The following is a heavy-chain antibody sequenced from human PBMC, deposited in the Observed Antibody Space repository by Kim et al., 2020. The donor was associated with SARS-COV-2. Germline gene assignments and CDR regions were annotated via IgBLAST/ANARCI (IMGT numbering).Heavy chain of an antibody. Sequence: GGSLRLSCAASGFTFSNYAMTWVRQPPGKGLEWVSSISGGGGNTKYADSVKGRFTISRDNSKTTQYLQMNSLRAEDTAIYYCARPRSSIWYYFDYWGQGILVTVSS. V-gene: IGHV3-23*01. D-gene: IGHD6-13*01. J-gene: IGHJ4*02. CDR2: ISGGGGNT. CDR3: ARPRSSIWYYFDY. CDR1: GFTFSNYA.